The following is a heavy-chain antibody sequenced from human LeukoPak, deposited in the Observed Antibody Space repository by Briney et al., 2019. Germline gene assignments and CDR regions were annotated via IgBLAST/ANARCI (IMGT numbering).Heavy chain of an antibody. CDR2: IYSGGST. D-gene: IGHD6-13*01. J-gene: IGHJ4*02. Sequence: GGSLRLSCAASGFTVSSNYMSWVRQAPGKGLEWVSDIYSGGSTYYADSVKGRFTISRDNSKNTLYLQMNSLRAEDTAVYYCARVGSSSWIDYWGQGTLVTVSS. CDR3: ARVGSSSWIDY. V-gene: IGHV3-53*01. CDR1: GFTVSSNY.